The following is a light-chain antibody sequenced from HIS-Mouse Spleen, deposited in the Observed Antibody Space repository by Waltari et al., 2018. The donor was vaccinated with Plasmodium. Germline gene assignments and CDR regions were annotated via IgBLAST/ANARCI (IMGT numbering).Light chain of an antibody. CDR1: QGISSY. CDR3: QQYYSYPFT. J-gene: IGKJ3*01. Sequence: AIRMTQSPSSFSASTGDRVTITCRASQGISSYLAWYQQKPGKAPKLLIYAASPLQSGVPSRFSGSGSVTDFTLTISCLQSEDFATYYCQQYYSYPFTFGPGTKVDIK. CDR2: AAS. V-gene: IGKV1-8*01.